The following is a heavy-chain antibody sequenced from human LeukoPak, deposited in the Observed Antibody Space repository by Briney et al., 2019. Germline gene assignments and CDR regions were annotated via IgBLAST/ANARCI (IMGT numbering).Heavy chain of an antibody. Sequence: ASETLSLTCTVSGGSIRSSYYYWGWIRQPPGKGLEWIGSIYDSGSTYYNPSLKSRVTISVDTSTDQFSLRLSSATAADTAIYYCARQSGDQSSAWYFDAWGQGTLVTVSS. D-gene: IGHD6-19*01. CDR2: IYDSGST. CDR1: GGSIRSSYYY. V-gene: IGHV4-39*01. J-gene: IGHJ4*02. CDR3: ARQSGDQSSAWYFDA.